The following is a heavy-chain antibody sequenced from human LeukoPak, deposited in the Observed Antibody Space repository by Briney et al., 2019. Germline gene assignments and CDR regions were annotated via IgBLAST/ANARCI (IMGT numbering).Heavy chain of an antibody. J-gene: IGHJ5*02. CDR3: ARGRGNWFDP. CDR2: IYYSGST. CDR1: GGSISSYY. V-gene: IGHV4-59*12. Sequence: SETLSLTCTVSGGSISSYYWSWIRQPPGKGLEWIGYIYYSGSTNYNPSLKSRVTISVDTSKNQFSLQLNSVTPEDTAVYYCARGRGNWFDPWGQGTLVTVSS.